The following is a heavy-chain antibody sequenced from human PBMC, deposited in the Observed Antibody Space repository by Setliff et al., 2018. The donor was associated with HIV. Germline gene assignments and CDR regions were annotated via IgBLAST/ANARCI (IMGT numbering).Heavy chain of an antibody. Sequence: PSETLSLTCNVSGASTNAYFLSWVRHPAGKGLEWIGHIYTSGITNHNPSLKSRVTMSLDTSKEQFSLRLRSVTAADTAIYYCAREPSPSQWQPLYFDVWGRGILVTVPQ. CDR2: IYTSGIT. CDR1: GASTNAYF. CDR3: AREPSPSQWQPLYFDV. V-gene: IGHV4-4*07. J-gene: IGHJ4*02. D-gene: IGHD6-19*01.